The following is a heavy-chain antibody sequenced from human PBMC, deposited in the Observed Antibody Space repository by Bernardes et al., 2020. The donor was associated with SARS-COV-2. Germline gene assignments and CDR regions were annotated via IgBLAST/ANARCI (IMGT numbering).Heavy chain of an antibody. V-gene: IGHV3-23*01. CDR3: AKDWRFFDY. J-gene: IGHJ4*02. CDR2: IGASGDST. CDR1: GFTFSSYA. D-gene: IGHD3-16*01. Sequence: GGSLRLSCAASGFTFSSYALSWVRQAPGKGLEWVSSIGASGDSTYYADSVKGRFTISRDNSKNTLYLQMNSLRAEDTAIYYCAKDWRFFDYWGKGTLVTVSS.